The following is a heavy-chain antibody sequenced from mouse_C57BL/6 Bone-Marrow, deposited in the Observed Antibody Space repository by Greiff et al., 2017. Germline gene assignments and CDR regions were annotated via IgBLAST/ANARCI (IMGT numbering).Heavy chain of an antibody. CDR1: GFTFSSYA. CDR2: ISSGGDYI. J-gene: IGHJ4*01. D-gene: IGHD1-1*01. Sequence: VKVEESGEGLVKPGGSLKLSCAASGFTFSSYAMSWVRQTPEKRLEWVAYISSGGDYIYYADTVKGRFTISRDNARNTLYLQMSSLKSEDTAMYYCTRITTVVYYYAMDYWGQGTSVTVSS. V-gene: IGHV5-9-1*02. CDR3: TRITTVVYYYAMDY.